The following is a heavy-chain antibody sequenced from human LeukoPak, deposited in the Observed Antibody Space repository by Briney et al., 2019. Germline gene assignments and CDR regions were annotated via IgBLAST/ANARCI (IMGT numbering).Heavy chain of an antibody. J-gene: IGHJ4*02. V-gene: IGHV3-23*01. CDR3: AKVREDQLLSVN. CDR1: GFTFSSYA. Sequence: VGSLRLSCAASGFTFSSYAMSWVRQAPGNGLEWVSAICGSGGSTYYADSVKGRFTIPRDNTKNPQYMHITSLRAEDPAVYYVAKVREDQLLSVNWGQGTLVTVSS. D-gene: IGHD2-2*01. CDR2: ICGSGGST.